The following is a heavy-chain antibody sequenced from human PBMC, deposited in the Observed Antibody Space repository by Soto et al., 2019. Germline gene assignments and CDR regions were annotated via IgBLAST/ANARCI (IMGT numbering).Heavy chain of an antibody. CDR1: GFTFSSYW. J-gene: IGHJ4*02. Sequence: EAQLMESGGGLVQPGGSLRLSCAASGFTFSSYWMSWVRQAPGKGLEWVANIKQDGGDKYYVDSVKGRFIISRDNAKNSLYLQMDSPRAEDTAVYYCARVAGLAGHVWGQGTLVTVSS. V-gene: IGHV3-7*01. D-gene: IGHD6-19*01. CDR2: IKQDGGDK. CDR3: ARVAGLAGHV.